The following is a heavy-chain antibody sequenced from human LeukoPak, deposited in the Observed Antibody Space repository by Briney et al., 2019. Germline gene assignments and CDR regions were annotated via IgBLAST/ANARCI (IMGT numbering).Heavy chain of an antibody. D-gene: IGHD4-17*01. J-gene: IGHJ4*02. V-gene: IGHV3-23*01. CDR2: ISSNGGRT. Sequence: PGGSLRLSCATSGFTFSNFAMNWVRQAPGKGLEWVSVISSNGGRTYYANSVKGRFTVSRDNSKNMLYLRMNTLRAEDTAIYYCARDMGYGDPRLDYWGQGTLVTVSS. CDR3: ARDMGYGDPRLDY. CDR1: GFTFSNFA.